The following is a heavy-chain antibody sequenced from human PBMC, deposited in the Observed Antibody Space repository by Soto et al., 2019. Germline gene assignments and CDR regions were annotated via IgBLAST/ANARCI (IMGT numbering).Heavy chain of an antibody. V-gene: IGHV1-69*01. Sequence: QVQLVQSGAEVKKPGSSVKVSCKAPGGTFSSYAISWVRQAPGQGLEWMGGIIPIFGTANYAQKFQGRVTITADESTSTGYMELSSLRSEHTAVSYCARSQGGSSSLDIYYYYYYGMDVWGQGTTVTVSS. CDR2: IIPIFGTA. D-gene: IGHD2-15*01. CDR1: GGTFSSYA. J-gene: IGHJ6*02. CDR3: ARSQGGSSSLDIYYYYYYGMDV.